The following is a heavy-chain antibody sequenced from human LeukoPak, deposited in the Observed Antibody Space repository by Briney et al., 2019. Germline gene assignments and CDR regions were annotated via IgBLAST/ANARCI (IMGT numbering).Heavy chain of an antibody. D-gene: IGHD4-11*01. Sequence: ASVKVSCKASGGTFSSYAISWVRQAPGQGLEWMGGIIPIFGTANYAQKFQGRVTITTDESTSTAYMELSSLRSEDTAVYYCARGYSNPTWSYYYYMDVWGKGTTVTVSS. J-gene: IGHJ6*03. V-gene: IGHV1-69*05. CDR1: GGTFSSYA. CDR2: IIPIFGTA. CDR3: ARGYSNPTWSYYYYMDV.